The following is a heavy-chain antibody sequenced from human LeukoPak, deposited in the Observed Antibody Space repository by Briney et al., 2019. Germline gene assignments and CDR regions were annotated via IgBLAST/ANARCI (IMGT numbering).Heavy chain of an antibody. CDR1: GFTFDDYA. V-gene: IGHV3-9*01. J-gene: IGHJ3*02. CDR3: AKDIEGSGSSYGAFDI. D-gene: IGHD3-10*01. Sequence: GGSLRLSCAASGFTFDDYAMHWVRQAPGKGLEWVSGISWNSGSIGYADSVKGRFTISRDNAKNSLYLQMNSLRAEDTALYYCAKDIEGSGSSYGAFDIWGQGTMVTVSS. CDR2: ISWNSGSI.